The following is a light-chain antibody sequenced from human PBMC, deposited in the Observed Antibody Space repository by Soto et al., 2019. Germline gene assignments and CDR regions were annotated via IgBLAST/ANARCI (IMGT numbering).Light chain of an antibody. CDR3: QHYGSSPT. CDR1: QSVSSGS. CDR2: RAS. J-gene: IGKJ1*01. Sequence: EIVLTQSPGTLSLSPGERATLSCRASQSVSSGSLAWYQQKRGQAPRVIIYRASNRATGIPDRFSGSGSGTDFTFTISRLEPEDCAVYFCQHYGSSPTFGQGTKVEIK. V-gene: IGKV3-20*01.